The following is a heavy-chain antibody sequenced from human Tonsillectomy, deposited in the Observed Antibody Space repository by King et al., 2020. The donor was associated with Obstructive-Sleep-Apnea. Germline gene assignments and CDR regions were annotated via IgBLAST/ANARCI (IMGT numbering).Heavy chain of an antibody. CDR2: ISYDGRDE. CDR1: GFTFTRNG. D-gene: IGHD3-10*01. CDR3: AKDLVRGIDPNGGMDV. J-gene: IGHJ6*02. Sequence: VQLVESGGGVVQPGRSLRLSCAVSGFTFTRNGMHCVRQAPGKGLEWVAVISYDGRDEKYADSVKGRFTNSRDSSKNTLFLQMDSLRAEDTAVYYCAKDLVRGIDPNGGMDVWAKGPRSPSP. V-gene: IGHV3-30*18.